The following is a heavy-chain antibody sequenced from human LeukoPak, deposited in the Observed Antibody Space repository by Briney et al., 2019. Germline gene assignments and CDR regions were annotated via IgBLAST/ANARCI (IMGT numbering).Heavy chain of an antibody. Sequence: SETLSLTCTVSGVSISSYYWSWLRQPPGKGLEWIGYIYYSGSTNYNPSLKSRVTISVDTSKYRFSLKLSSVTAADTAVYYCARVGGSGSYGVWFDPWGQGTLVTVSS. D-gene: IGHD3-10*01. CDR3: ARVGGSGSYGVWFDP. J-gene: IGHJ5*02. CDR2: IYYSGST. V-gene: IGHV4-59*01. CDR1: GVSISSYY.